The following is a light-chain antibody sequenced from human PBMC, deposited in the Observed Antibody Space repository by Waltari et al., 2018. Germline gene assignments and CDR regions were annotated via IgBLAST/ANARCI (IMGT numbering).Light chain of an antibody. J-gene: IGKJ2*01. Sequence: TQSPGTLSLSPGERATLSCRASQTISNYLAWYQQKPGQAPRLLIYDASSRAIGIPDRFSGSGSGTDFTLTISRLEPEDFAMYYCQQYGSSPTFGQGTKLEIK. CDR1: QTISNY. V-gene: IGKV3-20*01. CDR2: DAS. CDR3: QQYGSSPT.